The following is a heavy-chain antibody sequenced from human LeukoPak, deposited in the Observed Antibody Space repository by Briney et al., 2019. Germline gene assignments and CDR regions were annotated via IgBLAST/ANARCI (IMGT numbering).Heavy chain of an antibody. CDR1: GFTFSNFA. Sequence: GGSLRLSCLASGFTFSNFATHWVRQAPGKGLEYVSGISRSGGGTYYADSVQGRFTISRDNSKNTLYLQMSSLRPEDTAVHYCVYQVMGVVEWGQGTLVTVSS. D-gene: IGHD2-15*01. CDR3: VYQVMGVVE. J-gene: IGHJ1*01. CDR2: ISRSGGGT. V-gene: IGHV3-64D*09.